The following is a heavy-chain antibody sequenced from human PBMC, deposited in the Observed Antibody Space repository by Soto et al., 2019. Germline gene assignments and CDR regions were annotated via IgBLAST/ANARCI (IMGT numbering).Heavy chain of an antibody. Sequence: GGSLRLSCAASGFTFSSYAMSWVRQAPGKGLEWVSAISGSGGSTYYADSVKGRFTISRDNSKNTLYLQMNSLRAEDTAVYYCAKGGMEITIFGDLYYYYMDVWGKGTTVTVSS. V-gene: IGHV3-23*01. CDR2: ISGSGGST. CDR1: GFTFSSYA. J-gene: IGHJ6*03. CDR3: AKGGMEITIFGDLYYYYMDV. D-gene: IGHD3-3*01.